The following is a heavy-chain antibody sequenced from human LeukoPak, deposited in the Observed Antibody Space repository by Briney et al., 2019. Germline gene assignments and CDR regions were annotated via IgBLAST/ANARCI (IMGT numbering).Heavy chain of an antibody. CDR1: GFTFSSYG. J-gene: IGHJ4*02. CDR3: AKVFRVATITLCDY. CDR2: ISYDGSNK. D-gene: IGHD5-12*01. V-gene: IGHV3-30*18. Sequence: GRSLRLSCAASGFTFSSYGMHWVRQAPGKGLEWVAVISYDGSNKYYADSVKGRFTISRDISKNTLYLQMNSLRAEDTAVYYCAKVFRVATITLCDYWGQGTLVTVSS.